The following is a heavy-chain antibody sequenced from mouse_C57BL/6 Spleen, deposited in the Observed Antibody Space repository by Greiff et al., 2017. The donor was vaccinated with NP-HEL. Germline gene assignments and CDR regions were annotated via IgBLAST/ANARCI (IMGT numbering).Heavy chain of an antibody. D-gene: IGHD2-3*01. CDR2: IDPSDSET. CDR3: AREGDGYSFDV. Sequence: VQLQQSGAELVRPGSSVKLSCKASGYTFTSYWMHWVKQRPIQGLEWIGNIDPSDSETHYNQKFKDKATLTVDKSSSTAYMQLSSLTSEDSAVYYCAREGDGYSFDVWGTGTTVTVSS. J-gene: IGHJ1*03. V-gene: IGHV1-52*01. CDR1: GYTFTSYW.